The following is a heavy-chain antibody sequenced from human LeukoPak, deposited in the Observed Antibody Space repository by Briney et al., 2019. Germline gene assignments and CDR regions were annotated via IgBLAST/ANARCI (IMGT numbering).Heavy chain of an antibody. D-gene: IGHD2-21*02. CDR2: IWYDGGNK. Sequence: GGSLRLSCAASGFSFSSYAMHWVRQAPGKGLEGVAGIWYDGGNKYYADSVKGRFTISRDNSKNTLYLEMNSLRAEDTAMYYCARGLTQIPRLATGLGHWGQGTLVTVSS. CDR1: GFSFSSYA. V-gene: IGHV3-33*01. J-gene: IGHJ4*02. CDR3: ARGLTQIPRLATGLGH.